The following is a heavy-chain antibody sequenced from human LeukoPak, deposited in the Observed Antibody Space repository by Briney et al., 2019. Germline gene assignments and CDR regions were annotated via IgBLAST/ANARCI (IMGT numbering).Heavy chain of an antibody. D-gene: IGHD7-27*01. CDR3: ATYTHWVAGDV. V-gene: IGHV3-7*01. CDR2: IKKDGSVK. J-gene: IGHJ6*02. Sequence: GESLRLSCVASGFSFSDSWMSWVRQAPGKGLEWVADIKKDGSVKEYVDSVKGRFTISRDNAKNSLYLQMDSLRAEDTAVYYCATYTHWVAGDVWGQGTTVSVSS. CDR1: GFSFSDSW.